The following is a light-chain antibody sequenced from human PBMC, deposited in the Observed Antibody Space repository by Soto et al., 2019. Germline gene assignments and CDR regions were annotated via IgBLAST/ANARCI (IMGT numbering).Light chain of an antibody. V-gene: IGKV3-20*01. CDR2: ATS. CDR3: QQYGRSGT. J-gene: IGKJ1*01. CDR1: QSISRTY. Sequence: ENVLTQSPGTLSLSPGERATLSCRASQSISRTYLAWYQQKPVQAPRLLIYATSSRATGIPDRFSGSGSGTDCTLTISRLEHEDVAVYYCQQYGRSGTFGQGTKVEIK.